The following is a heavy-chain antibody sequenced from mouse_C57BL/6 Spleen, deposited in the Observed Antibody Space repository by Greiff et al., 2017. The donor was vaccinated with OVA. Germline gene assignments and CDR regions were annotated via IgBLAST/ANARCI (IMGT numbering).Heavy chain of an antibody. CDR1: GYAFSSSW. Sequence: QVQLQQSGPELVKPGASVKISCKASGYAFSSSWMNWVKQRPGKGLEWIGRIYPGDGDTNYNGKFKGKATLTADKSSSTAYMQLCSLTSEDSAVYFCAKGIYYDYTNFDYWGQGTTLTVSS. CDR3: AKGIYYDYTNFDY. V-gene: IGHV1-82*01. J-gene: IGHJ2*01. D-gene: IGHD2-4*01. CDR2: IYPGDGDT.